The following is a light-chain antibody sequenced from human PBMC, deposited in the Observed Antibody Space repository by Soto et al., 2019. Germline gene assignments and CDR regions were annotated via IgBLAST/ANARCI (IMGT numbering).Light chain of an antibody. CDR1: SSDVGRYNY. Sequence: QSALTQPRSVSGSPGQSVTISCTGTSSDVGRYNYVSWYQQHPGKAPKLMIYDVSKRPSGVPDRFSGSKSGNTASLTISGLQAEDEADYYCCSYAGSYTLLFGGGTKLTVL. J-gene: IGLJ2*01. CDR2: DVS. CDR3: CSYAGSYTLL. V-gene: IGLV2-11*01.